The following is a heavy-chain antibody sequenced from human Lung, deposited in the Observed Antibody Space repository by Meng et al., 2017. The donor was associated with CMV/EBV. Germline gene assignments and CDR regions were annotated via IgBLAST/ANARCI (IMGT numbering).Heavy chain of an antibody. Sequence: QVRLPESGPGLVKPSGPRSLTCAVSGGSMSSTNWWGWVRQPPGKGLEWIGEIYHSGSTNYNPSLKSRVSISVDKSKNQFSLKLSSVTAADTAVYYCARADKVRFDYWGQGTLVTRLL. J-gene: IGHJ4*02. CDR3: ARADKVRFDY. CDR1: GGSMSSTNW. V-gene: IGHV4-4*02. CDR2: IYHSGST.